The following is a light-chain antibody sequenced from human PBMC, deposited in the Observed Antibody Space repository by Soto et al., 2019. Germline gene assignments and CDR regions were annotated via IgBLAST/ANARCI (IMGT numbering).Light chain of an antibody. J-gene: IGKJ1*01. V-gene: IGKV3-20*01. CDR3: QQYGSSPWT. CDR2: GAS. CDR1: QSVIINY. Sequence: EIVLTQSPGTLSLSPGERATLSCRASQSVIINYLAWYQQKPGQAPRLLIYGASSRATGIPDRFSGSGSGTDFTLTISRLEPEDFAVYYCQQYGSSPWTFGQGTKVEIK.